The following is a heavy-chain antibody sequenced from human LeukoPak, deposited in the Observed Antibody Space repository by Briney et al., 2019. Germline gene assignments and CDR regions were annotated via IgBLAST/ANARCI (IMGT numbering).Heavy chain of an antibody. V-gene: IGHV3-7*01. J-gene: IGHJ4*02. D-gene: IGHD2-2*01. CDR2: IKQDGSVK. CDR3: ARDEQPDIVVVPAAIGY. Sequence: GGSLRLSCAASGFTFSSYWMSWVRQAPGKGLEWVANIKQDGSVKYYVYSVKGLFTISRDNAKNSLYLQMNSLRAEDTAVYYCARDEQPDIVVVPAAIGYWGQGTLVTVSS. CDR1: GFTFSSYW.